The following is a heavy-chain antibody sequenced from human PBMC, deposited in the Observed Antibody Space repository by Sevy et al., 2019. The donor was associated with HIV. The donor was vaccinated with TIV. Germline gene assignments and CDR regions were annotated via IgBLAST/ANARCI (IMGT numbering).Heavy chain of an antibody. CDR2: ISYDGSNK. CDR3: ARDRGGYCGGDCYSCYYGMDV. J-gene: IGHJ6*02. Sequence: GGSLRLSCAASGFTFSSYAMHWVRQAPGKGLEWVAVISYDGSNKYYADSVKGRFTISRDNSKNTLYLQMNSLRAEDTAMYYCARDRGGYCGGDCYSCYYGMDVWGQGTTVTVSS. D-gene: IGHD2-21*02. V-gene: IGHV3-30-3*01. CDR1: GFTFSSYA.